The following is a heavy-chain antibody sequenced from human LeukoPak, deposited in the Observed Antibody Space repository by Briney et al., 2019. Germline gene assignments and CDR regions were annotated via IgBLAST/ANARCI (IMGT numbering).Heavy chain of an antibody. CDR2: IYYSGST. D-gene: IGHD5/OR15-5a*01. V-gene: IGHV4-39*01. J-gene: IGHJ4*02. CDR3: ARPQRYSMYALDY. Sequence: SETLSLTCSVSGGSISSSSYYWGWIRQPPGKQLEWIGNIYYSGSTYYNPSLKSRVTISVDTSKNQFSLKLSSVTAADTAVYYCARPQRYSMYALDYWGQGTLVTVSS. CDR1: GGSISSSSYY.